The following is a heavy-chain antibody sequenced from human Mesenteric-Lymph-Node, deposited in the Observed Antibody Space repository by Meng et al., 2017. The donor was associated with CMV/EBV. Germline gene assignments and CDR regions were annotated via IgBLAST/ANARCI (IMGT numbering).Heavy chain of an antibody. CDR2: IRYDGSNK. V-gene: IGHV3-30*02. Sequence: GESLKISCAASGFTFSSYGMHWVRQAPGKGLEWVAFIRYDGSNKYYADSVKGRFTISRDNSKNTLYLQMNSLRAEDTAVYYCAKDCSSTSCYYVSWGGMDVWGQGTKVTVSS. CDR1: GFTFSSYG. D-gene: IGHD2-2*01. J-gene: IGHJ6*02. CDR3: AKDCSSTSCYYVSWGGMDV.